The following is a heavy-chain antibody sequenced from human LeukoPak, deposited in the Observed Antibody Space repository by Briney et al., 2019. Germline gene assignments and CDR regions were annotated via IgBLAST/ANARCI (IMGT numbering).Heavy chain of an antibody. Sequence: GGSLRLSCAASGFTFSSYAMSWVRQAPGKGLAWVSAISGSGGSTYYADSVKGRFTISRDNSKNTLYLQMNSLRAEDTAVYYCAKDSPLGYYDSSGYLDYWGQGTLVTVSS. CDR1: GFTFSSYA. D-gene: IGHD3-22*01. CDR2: ISGSGGST. V-gene: IGHV3-23*01. J-gene: IGHJ4*02. CDR3: AKDSPLGYYDSSGYLDY.